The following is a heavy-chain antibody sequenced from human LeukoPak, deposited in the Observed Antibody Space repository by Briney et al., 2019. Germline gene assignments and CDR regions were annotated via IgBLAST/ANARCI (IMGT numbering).Heavy chain of an antibody. CDR1: GGSISSNNW. Sequence: SETLSLTCAVSGGSISSNNWWSWVRQPPGKGLEWIGEIYHSGSTNYNPSLKSRVTISVDKSKNQFSLKLSSVTAADTAVYYCARARGGSYYFYVYWGQGTLVTVSS. D-gene: IGHD1-26*01. CDR3: ARARGGSYYFYVY. CDR2: IYHSGST. V-gene: IGHV4-4*02. J-gene: IGHJ4*02.